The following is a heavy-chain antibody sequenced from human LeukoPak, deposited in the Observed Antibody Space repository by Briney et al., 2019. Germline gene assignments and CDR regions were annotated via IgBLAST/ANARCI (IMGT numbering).Heavy chain of an antibody. V-gene: IGHV4-39*07. D-gene: IGHD2-15*01. CDR3: ARGASGPGETNIVVVVAANREFDY. CDR2: INHSGST. J-gene: IGHJ4*02. Sequence: PSETLSLTCTVSGGSISSGGYYWSWIRQPPGKGLEWIGEINHSGSTNYNPSLKSRVTISVDTSKNQFSLKLSSVTAADTAVYYCARGASGPGETNIVVVVAANREFDYWGQGTLVTVSS. CDR1: GGSISSGGYY.